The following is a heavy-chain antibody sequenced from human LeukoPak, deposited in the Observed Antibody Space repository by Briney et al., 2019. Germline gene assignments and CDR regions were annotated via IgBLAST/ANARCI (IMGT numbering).Heavy chain of an antibody. Sequence: SETPSLTCTVSGGSISSYYWSWIRQPPGKGLEWIGYIYYSGSTNYNPSLKSRVTTSVDTSKNQFSLKLSSVTAADTAVYYCARGVPAIFGVVTLFDYWGQGTLVTVSS. J-gene: IGHJ4*02. D-gene: IGHD3-3*01. CDR1: GGSISSYY. V-gene: IGHV4-59*08. CDR2: IYYSGST. CDR3: ARGVPAIFGVVTLFDY.